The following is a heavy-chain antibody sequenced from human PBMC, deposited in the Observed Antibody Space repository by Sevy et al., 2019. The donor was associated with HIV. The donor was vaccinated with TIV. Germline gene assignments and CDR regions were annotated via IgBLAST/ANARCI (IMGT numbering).Heavy chain of an antibody. V-gene: IGHV1-8*01. J-gene: IGHJ5*02. CDR1: GYTFTNYD. D-gene: IGHD2-2*03. CDR3: ARGTVLLGIVVVPAARGWFDP. Sequence: ASVKVSCKASGYTFTNYDIKWVRQATGQGLEWMGWMNPNSGNTGYAQKFQGRVTMTRNTSISTAYMELSSLRSEDTAVYYCARGTVLLGIVVVPAARGWFDPWGQGTLVTVSS. CDR2: MNPNSGNT.